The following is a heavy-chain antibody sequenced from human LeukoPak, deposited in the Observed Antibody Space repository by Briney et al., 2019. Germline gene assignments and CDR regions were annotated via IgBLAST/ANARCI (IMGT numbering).Heavy chain of an antibody. Sequence: GGSLRLSCAASGFTVSSNFMSWVRQAPGKGLEWVSVIYSGGSTYYADSVKGRFTISRDNSKNTLYLQMKSLRVEDTAFYYCASAHGGSGYDRPFDYWGQGTLVTVSS. CDR3: ASAHGGSGYDRPFDY. CDR1: GFTVSSNF. J-gene: IGHJ4*02. V-gene: IGHV3-66*01. D-gene: IGHD5-12*01. CDR2: IYSGGST.